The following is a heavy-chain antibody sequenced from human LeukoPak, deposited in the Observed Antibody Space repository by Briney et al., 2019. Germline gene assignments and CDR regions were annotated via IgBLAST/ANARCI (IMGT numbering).Heavy chain of an antibody. V-gene: IGHV3-7*01. CDR2: IKKDASEK. Sequence: GGSLRLSCAASGFTFSNYGMDWVRRAPGKGLEWVSSIKKDASEKDYVDSVKGRFSISRDNAKNSLYLQMNSLRVEDTAVYYCARGPGYGDRLAFFGFWGQGTLVTVSS. CDR1: GFTFSNYG. J-gene: IGHJ4*02. CDR3: ARGPGYGDRLAFFGF. D-gene: IGHD4-17*01.